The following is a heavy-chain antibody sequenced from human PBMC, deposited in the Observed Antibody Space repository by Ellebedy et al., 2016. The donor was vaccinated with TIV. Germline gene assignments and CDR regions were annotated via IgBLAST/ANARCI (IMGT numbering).Heavy chain of an antibody. D-gene: IGHD2-15*01. J-gene: IGHJ1*01. CDR2: IGGRGDSS. V-gene: IGHV3-23*01. CDR1: GFDFSRYA. CDR3: ARDPRYCTGGSCKF. Sequence: GESLKISXTVSGFDFSRYAMIWVRQAPGNRLEWVSAIGGRGDSSFYADSVKGRFTISRDNSKNTLFLEMNSLRAEDTAIYYCARDPRYCTGGSCKFWGQGTRVSVSS.